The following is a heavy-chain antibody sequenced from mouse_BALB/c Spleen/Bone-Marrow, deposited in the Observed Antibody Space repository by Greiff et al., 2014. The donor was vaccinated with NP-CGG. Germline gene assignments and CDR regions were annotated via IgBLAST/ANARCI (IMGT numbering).Heavy chain of an antibody. V-gene: IGHV3-2*02. D-gene: IGHD2-3*01. CDR2: ISYSGST. J-gene: IGHJ4*01. CDR3: ARHGYYEGYYAMDY. CDR1: GYSITSDYA. Sequence: VQLQQPGPGLVKPSQSLSLTCTVTGYSITSDYAWNWIRQFPGNKLEWMGYISYSGSTSYNPSLKSRISIIRDTSKNQFFLQLNSVTTEDTATYYCARHGYYEGYYAMDYWGQGTSVTVSS.